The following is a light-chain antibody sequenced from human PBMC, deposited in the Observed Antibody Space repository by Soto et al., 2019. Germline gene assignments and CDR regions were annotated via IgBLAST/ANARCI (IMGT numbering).Light chain of an antibody. J-gene: IGKJ1*01. Sequence: DVVMTQSPLSLPVTLGQPASISCKSSQSLVFSDGNAYLNWFQQRPGQSPRRLIYRASNRDSGGTDXXSGSWSGTDFTLQINGVEAEDVGVYYCMQATHWPPTFGRGTRVEIK. CDR2: RAS. CDR3: MQATHWPPT. CDR1: QSLVFSDGNAY. V-gene: IGKV2-30*01.